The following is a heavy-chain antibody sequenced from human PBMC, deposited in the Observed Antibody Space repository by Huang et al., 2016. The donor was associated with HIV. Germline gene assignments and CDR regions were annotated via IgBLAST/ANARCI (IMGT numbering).Heavy chain of an antibody. J-gene: IGHJ6*03. D-gene: IGHD4-17*01. CDR2: VRSKAFGGVS. CDR3: SPSGDDYFYFYMDV. Sequence: QLVESGGDSVQSGRSLRLSCRGSGFIFNDFAINWFRQSPGKGLQWMGFVRSKAFGGVSKSAPSVKDRFTVSRDEAKNVAFLQMDNLQVDDTAIYYCSPSGDDYFYFYMDVWGNGTTVIVS. V-gene: IGHV3-49*03. CDR1: GFIFNDFA.